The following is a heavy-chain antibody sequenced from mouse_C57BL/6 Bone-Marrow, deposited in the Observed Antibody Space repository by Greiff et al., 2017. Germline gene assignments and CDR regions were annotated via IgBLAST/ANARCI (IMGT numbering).Heavy chain of an antibody. Sequence: VQGVESGAELVRPGTSVKVSCKASGYAFTNYLIEWVKQRPGQGLEWIGVINPGSGGTNYNEKFKGKATLTADKSSSTAYMQLSSLTSEDSAVYFCARANYGNWYFDGWGTGTTVTVSS. CDR1: GYAFTNYL. V-gene: IGHV1-54*01. CDR2: INPGSGGT. J-gene: IGHJ1*03. D-gene: IGHD2-1*01. CDR3: ARANYGNWYFDG.